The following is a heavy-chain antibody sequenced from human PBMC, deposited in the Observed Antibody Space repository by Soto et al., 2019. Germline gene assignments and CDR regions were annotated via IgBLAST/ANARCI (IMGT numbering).Heavy chain of an antibody. Sequence: TGGSLRLSCVVSGCSVSGSSIFWVRQATGKGLEWVSLMHRGGSTDNADSVKGRFTTSRDKSKKTLYLHMNGLRVEDTAVYYCARVNTTLVDHFDCWGQGTLVTVSS. CDR1: GCSVSGSS. CDR2: MHRGGST. J-gene: IGHJ4*02. CDR3: ARVNTTLVDHFDC. D-gene: IGHD5-18*01. V-gene: IGHV3-53*01.